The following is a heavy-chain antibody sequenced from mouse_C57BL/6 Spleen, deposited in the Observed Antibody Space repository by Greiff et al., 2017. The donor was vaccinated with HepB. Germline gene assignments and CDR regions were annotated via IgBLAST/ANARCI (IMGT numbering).Heavy chain of an antibody. Sequence: QVQLQQPGAELVKPGASVKMSCKASGYTFTSYWITWVKQRPGQGLEWIGDIYPGSGSTNDNEKFKSKATLTVDTSSSTAYMQLSSLTSEDSAVYYCARRGTYGSSRYAMDYWGQGTSVTVSS. J-gene: IGHJ4*01. CDR2: IYPGSGST. D-gene: IGHD1-1*01. V-gene: IGHV1-55*01. CDR1: GYTFTSYW. CDR3: ARRGTYGSSRYAMDY.